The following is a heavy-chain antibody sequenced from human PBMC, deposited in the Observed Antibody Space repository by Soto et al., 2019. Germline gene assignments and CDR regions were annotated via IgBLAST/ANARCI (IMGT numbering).Heavy chain of an antibody. CDR2: IIASLGTA. J-gene: IGHJ4*02. D-gene: IGHD3-10*01. CDR3: ERDRGAV. V-gene: IGHV1-69*01. CDR1: GGTFSTYT. Sequence: QVQLVHSGAEAKKPGSSVKVSCKASGGTFSTYTISWERQAPGQGLEWMGGIIASLGTADYAQNFQGRDTISADESTSTAYLELNSLRAEDTAVYYCERDRGAVWGQGTLGTVS.